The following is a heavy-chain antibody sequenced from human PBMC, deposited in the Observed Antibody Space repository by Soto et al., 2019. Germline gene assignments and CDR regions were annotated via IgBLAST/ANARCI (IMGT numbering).Heavy chain of an antibody. V-gene: IGHV4-34*01. D-gene: IGHD6-19*01. CDR1: GGSVRGFY. CDR2: INHSGTT. CDR3: ARGSQWLDY. Sequence: SETLSLTCAVSGGSVRGFYWSWIRLTPGKGLEWIGEINHSGTTIYNPSVKSRVTISIDTPANQFSLKLTSVTAADTAVYYCARGSQWLDYWGLGTLVTV. J-gene: IGHJ4*02.